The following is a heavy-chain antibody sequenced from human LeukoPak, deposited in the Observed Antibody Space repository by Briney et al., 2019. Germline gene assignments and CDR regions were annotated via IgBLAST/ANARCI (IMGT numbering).Heavy chain of an antibody. CDR3: ARDAGILWFGELSPDPQDAFDI. CDR2: IYSSGSI. Sequence: SETLSLTCTVSGGSISTYYWSWIRQPAGKGLEWIGRIYSSGSIDFNPSLKSRVAMSVDTSKNQFSLRLASVTAADTAVYYCARDAGILWFGELSPDPQDAFDIWGQGTMVTVSS. V-gene: IGHV4-4*07. D-gene: IGHD3-10*01. J-gene: IGHJ3*02. CDR1: GGSISTYY.